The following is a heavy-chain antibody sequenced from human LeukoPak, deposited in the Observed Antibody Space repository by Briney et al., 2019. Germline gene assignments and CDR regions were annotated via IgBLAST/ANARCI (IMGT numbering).Heavy chain of an antibody. J-gene: IGHJ4*02. V-gene: IGHV1-69*13. D-gene: IGHD3-22*01. CDR1: GYTFTSYG. CDR3: AREVYYDSSGYLDY. CDR2: IIPIFGTA. Sequence: SVKVSCKASGYTFTSYGISWVRQAPGQGLEWMGGIIPIFGTANYAQKFQGRVTITADESTSTAYMELSSLRSEDTAVYYCAREVYYDSSGYLDYWGQGTLVTVSS.